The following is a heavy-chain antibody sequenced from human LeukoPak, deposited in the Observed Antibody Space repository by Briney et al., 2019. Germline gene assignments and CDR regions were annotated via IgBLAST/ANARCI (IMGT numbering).Heavy chain of an antibody. Sequence: GGSLRLSCAAYGSTFSSYAMNWVRQAPGKGLEWVSYISSSSNTIYYADSVKGRFTISRDNAKNSLYLQMNSLRDEDTAVYSCARAVADCSSTSCRYYFDYWGQGTLVTVSS. J-gene: IGHJ4*02. CDR1: GSTFSSYA. D-gene: IGHD2-2*01. CDR2: ISSSSNTI. V-gene: IGHV3-48*02. CDR3: ARAVADCSSTSCRYYFDY.